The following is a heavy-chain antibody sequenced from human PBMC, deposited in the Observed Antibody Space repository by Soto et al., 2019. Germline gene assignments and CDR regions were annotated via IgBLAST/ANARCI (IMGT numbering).Heavy chain of an antibody. CDR2: ISGSGGST. D-gene: IGHD5-18*01. J-gene: IGHJ1*01. CDR1: GFTFSSYA. V-gene: IGHV3-23*01. Sequence: EVQLLESGGGLVQPGGSLRLSCAASGFTFSSYAMSWVRQAPGKGLEWVSAISGSGGSTYYADSVKGRFTISRDNSKNTLYLQMNSLRAEDTAVYYCAKDRRVDTAMVKYFQHWGQGTLVTVSS. CDR3: AKDRRVDTAMVKYFQH.